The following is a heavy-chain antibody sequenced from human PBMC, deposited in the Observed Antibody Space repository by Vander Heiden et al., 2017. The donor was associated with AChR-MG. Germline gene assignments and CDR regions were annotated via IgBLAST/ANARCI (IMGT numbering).Heavy chain of an antibody. D-gene: IGHD6-6*01. Sequence: QVQLVASGGGVVQPGRSLRLSCAASGFPFSTYGMHWVRQATGKGLEWVAVIWYDGSNKYYADSVKGRFTISRDNSKNTLYLQMNSLRAEDTAVYYCARKLDNYYAMDVWGQGTTVTVSS. CDR1: GFPFSTYG. J-gene: IGHJ6*02. V-gene: IGHV3-33*01. CDR3: ARKLDNYYAMDV. CDR2: IWYDGSNK.